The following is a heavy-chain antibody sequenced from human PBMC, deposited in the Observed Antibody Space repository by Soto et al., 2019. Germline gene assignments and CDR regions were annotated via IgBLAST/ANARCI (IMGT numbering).Heavy chain of an antibody. J-gene: IGHJ4*02. CDR1: GFTFSSYG. D-gene: IGHD6-13*01. Sequence: EVQLVESGGGLVQPGGSLILSCAASGFTFSSYGMNWVRQAPGKGLEWVSYISISSTNIHYADSVKGRFTISRDNAKNSLYLQMNGLGAEDTAVYYCARGAAGNAYYWGQGILVTVSS. CDR3: ARGAAGNAYY. V-gene: IGHV3-48*01. CDR2: ISISSTNI.